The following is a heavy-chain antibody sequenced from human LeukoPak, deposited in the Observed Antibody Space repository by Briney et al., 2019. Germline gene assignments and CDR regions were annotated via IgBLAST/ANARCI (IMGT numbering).Heavy chain of an antibody. J-gene: IGHJ6*03. Sequence: PSETLSLTCTVSGGSISSYYWSWIRQPAGKGLEWIGRIYTSGSTNYNPSLKSRVTMSVDTSTNQFSLKLSSVTAADTAVYYCARGIYCSSTSCVPNYYYYYMDVWGKGTTVTVS. CDR2: IYTSGST. CDR1: GGSISSYY. V-gene: IGHV4-4*07. CDR3: ARGIYCSSTSCVPNYYYYYMDV. D-gene: IGHD2-2*01.